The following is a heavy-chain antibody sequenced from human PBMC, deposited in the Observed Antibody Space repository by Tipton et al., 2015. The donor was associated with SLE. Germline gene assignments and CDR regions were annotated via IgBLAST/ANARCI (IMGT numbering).Heavy chain of an antibody. D-gene: IGHD2-8*01. J-gene: IGHJ6*02. Sequence: TLSPTCSVSGGSISSNYWVWIRQPPGKGLEWIGYISDGGGTNHNPSLKSRVTISVDPAKNQFSLKLTSVTAADTAVYYCARGMLTWRGAIIGVDVWGQGTSVNVSS. CDR2: ISDGGGT. V-gene: IGHV4-59*08. CDR1: GGSISSNY. CDR3: ARGMLTWRGAIIGVDV.